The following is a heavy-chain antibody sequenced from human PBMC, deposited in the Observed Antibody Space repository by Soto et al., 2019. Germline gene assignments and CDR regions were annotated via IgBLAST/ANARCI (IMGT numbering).Heavy chain of an antibody. J-gene: IGHJ4*02. CDR1: GDSLRNTYC. CDR3: TRGDFWSGSDY. V-gene: IGHV4-4*02. D-gene: IGHD3-3*01. CDR2: TFHSGST. Sequence: SETLSHPFDVSGDSLRNTYCWTWVRQFPGEGLQCIGDTFHSGSTNYYPPLRNRVNISVDTSTNRFSLMLRSVTAADTAVYYCTRGDFWSGSDYWGQG.